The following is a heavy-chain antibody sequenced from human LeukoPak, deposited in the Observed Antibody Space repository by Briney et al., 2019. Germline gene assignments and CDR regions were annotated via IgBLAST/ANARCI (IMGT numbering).Heavy chain of an antibody. CDR2: ISSSSSYI. V-gene: IGHV3-21*01. D-gene: IGHD4-23*01. CDR1: GFTFSSYS. Sequence: GGSLRLSCAASGFTFSSYSMNWVRQAPGKGLEWVSSISSSSSYIYYADSVKGRFTISRDNAKNSLYLQMNSLRAEDTAVYYCARDYGGNSGEDAFDIWGQGTMVTVSS. CDR3: ARDYGGNSGEDAFDI. J-gene: IGHJ3*02.